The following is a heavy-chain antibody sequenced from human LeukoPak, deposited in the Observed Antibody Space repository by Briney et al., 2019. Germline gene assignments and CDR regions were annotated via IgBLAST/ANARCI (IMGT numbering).Heavy chain of an antibody. J-gene: IGHJ5*02. CDR2: ISPSGGST. V-gene: IGHV1-46*01. CDR1: GYTFTSNY. Sequence: ASVKVSCKAFGYTFTSNYMHWVRQAPGQGPEWMGVISPSGGSTTYAQKFQGRVTLTRDMSTSTDYLELRSLRSDDTAVYYCARIVTMVRGGSFDPWGQGTLVTVSS. D-gene: IGHD3-10*01. CDR3: ARIVTMVRGGSFDP.